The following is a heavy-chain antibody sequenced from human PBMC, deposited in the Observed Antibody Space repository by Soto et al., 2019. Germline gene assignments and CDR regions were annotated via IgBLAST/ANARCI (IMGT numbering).Heavy chain of an antibody. V-gene: IGHV4-34*01. CDR2: INHSGST. J-gene: IGHJ5*02. Sequence: QVQLQQWGAGLLKPSETLSLTCAVYGGSFSGYYWSWIRQPPGKGLEWIGEINHSGSTNYNPSLKSRVTISVDPSKNQFSLKLSSVTAADTAVYYCARSLSSSWWGWFDPWGQGTLVTVSS. D-gene: IGHD6-13*01. CDR3: ARSLSSSWWGWFDP. CDR1: GGSFSGYY.